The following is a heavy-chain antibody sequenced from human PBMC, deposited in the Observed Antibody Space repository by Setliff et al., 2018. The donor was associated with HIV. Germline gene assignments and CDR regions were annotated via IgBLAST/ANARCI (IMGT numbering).Heavy chain of an antibody. D-gene: IGHD3-10*01. CDR3: ARGRSLVRGSGSPEYYYMDV. V-gene: IGHV1-8*02. Sequence: ASVKVSCKASGYTLTSYEINWVRQATGQGLEWMGWMNPNNGDTGYAQKFQGRVTMTRNTSISTAFMELSSLRSEDTAVYYCARGRSLVRGSGSPEYYYMDVWGKGTTVTVS. J-gene: IGHJ6*03. CDR1: GYTLTSYE. CDR2: MNPNNGDT.